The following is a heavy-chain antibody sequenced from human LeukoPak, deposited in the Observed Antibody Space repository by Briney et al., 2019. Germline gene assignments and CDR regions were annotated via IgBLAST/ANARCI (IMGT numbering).Heavy chain of an antibody. Sequence: GRSLRLSCAASGFNFRNYEMNWVRQAPGQGLEWLTYITSDNSMTYADSVKGRFSISRDVATGSLFLQMNSLRADDTAVYYCVRGSDCINGACYSYNWFDLWGQGALVTVSS. CDR3: VRGSDCINGACYSYNWFDL. V-gene: IGHV3-48*03. CDR2: ITSDNSM. CDR1: GFNFRNYE. D-gene: IGHD2-21*02. J-gene: IGHJ5*02.